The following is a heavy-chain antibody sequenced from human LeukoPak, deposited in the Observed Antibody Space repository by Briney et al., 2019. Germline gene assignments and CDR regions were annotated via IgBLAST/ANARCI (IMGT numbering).Heavy chain of an antibody. Sequence: PGGSLRLSCAASGFTFSRYWMHWVRQTPGKGLVWVSRINEDGSTTNYADSVKGRFTISRDNAKNTLYLQMNSLRAEDTAVYYCARWGPAVPGSNDYWGQGTLVTVSS. V-gene: IGHV3-74*01. CDR2: INEDGSTT. CDR3: ARWGPAVPGSNDY. D-gene: IGHD3-10*01. CDR1: GFTFSRYW. J-gene: IGHJ4*02.